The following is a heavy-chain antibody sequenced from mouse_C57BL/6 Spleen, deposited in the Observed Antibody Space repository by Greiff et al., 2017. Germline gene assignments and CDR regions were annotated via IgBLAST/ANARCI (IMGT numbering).Heavy chain of an antibody. CDR3: ASTTVVAHWYFDV. J-gene: IGHJ1*03. CDR2: IDPEDGET. CDR1: GFNIKDYY. V-gene: IGHV14-2*01. D-gene: IGHD1-1*01. Sequence: LVESGAELVKPGASVKLSCTASGFNIKDYYMHWVKQRTEQGLEWIGRIDPEDGETKYAPKFQGKATITADTSSNTAYLQLSSLTSEDTAVYYCASTTVVAHWYFDVWGTGTTVTVSS.